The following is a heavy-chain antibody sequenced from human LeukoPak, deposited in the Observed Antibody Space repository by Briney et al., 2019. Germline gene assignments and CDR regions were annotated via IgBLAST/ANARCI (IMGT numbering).Heavy chain of an antibody. D-gene: IGHD2-21*02. CDR3: ARDAELAYCGGDCYSGWFGP. V-gene: IGHV1-2*02. J-gene: IGHJ5*02. CDR2: INPNTGRT. Sequence: ASVKVSCKASGYTFSGHYMHWVRPAPGQGLEWMGWINPNTGRTEYAQKFQGGVTMTRDTSISTAYMDLSRLRSDDTAVYYCARDAELAYCGGDCYSGWFGPWGQGTLVTVSS. CDR1: GYTFSGHY.